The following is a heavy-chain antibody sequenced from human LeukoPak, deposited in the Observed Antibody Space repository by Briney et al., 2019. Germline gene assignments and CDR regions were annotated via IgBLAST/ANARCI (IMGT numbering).Heavy chain of an antibody. D-gene: IGHD1-14*01. CDR1: GFTFSSYG. Sequence: GGSLSLSCAASGFTFSSYGMHWVRQAPGKGLEWVAFIRYDGSNKYYADSVKGRFTISRDNSKNALYLQMNSLRAEDTAVYYCAKDTTPPKAGFDDWGQGTLVTVSS. J-gene: IGHJ5*02. CDR2: IRYDGSNK. CDR3: AKDTTPPKAGFDD. V-gene: IGHV3-30*02.